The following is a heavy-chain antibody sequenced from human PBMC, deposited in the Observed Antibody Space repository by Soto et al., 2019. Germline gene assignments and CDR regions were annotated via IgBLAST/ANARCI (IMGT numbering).Heavy chain of an antibody. CDR2: IYYSGTT. CDR3: ARERTGDPTFFDY. V-gene: IGHV4-61*01. CDR1: GGSVSSGSYY. J-gene: IGHJ4*02. Sequence: SETLSLTCTVSGGSVSSGSYYWRWIRQPPGKGLEWIGYIYYSGTTHYNPSLKSRVTISVDTSKKQFSLKLTSETAADTAVYYCARERTGDPTFFDYWGRGTLVTVSS. D-gene: IGHD3-16*01.